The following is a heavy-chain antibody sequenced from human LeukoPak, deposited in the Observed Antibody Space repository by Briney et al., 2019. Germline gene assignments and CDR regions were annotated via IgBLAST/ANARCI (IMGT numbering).Heavy chain of an antibody. D-gene: IGHD6-13*01. J-gene: IGHJ4*02. V-gene: IGHV3-23*01. Sequence: GGSLRLSCAASGFTFRSYGMSWVRQAPGKGLEWVSGISGSGGSTYYADSVKGRFTISRDNSKNTLFLQMNSLRAEDTAVYYCAKVPTYSSSWYAFYFDYWGQGTLVTVSS. CDR3: AKVPTYSSSWYAFYFDY. CDR2: ISGSGGST. CDR1: GFTFRSYG.